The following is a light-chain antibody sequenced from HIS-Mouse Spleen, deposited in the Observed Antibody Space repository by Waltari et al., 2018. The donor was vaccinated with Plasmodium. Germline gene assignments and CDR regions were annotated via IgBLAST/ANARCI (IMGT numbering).Light chain of an antibody. Sequence: QSALTQPASVSGSPGKSITISCTGTSSDVGRYNLFSCYQQHPGKAPNLMIYEGSKRPSGVSNRFSGSKSGNTASLTISGLQAEDEADYYCCSYAGSSTNWVFGGGTKLTVL. CDR1: SSDVGRYNL. CDR2: EGS. J-gene: IGLJ3*02. CDR3: CSYAGSSTNWV. V-gene: IGLV2-23*01.